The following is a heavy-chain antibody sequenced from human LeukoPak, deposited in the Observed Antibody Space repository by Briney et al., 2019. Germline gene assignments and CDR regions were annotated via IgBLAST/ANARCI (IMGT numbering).Heavy chain of an antibody. CDR2: IIPIFGTA. D-gene: IGHD1-26*01. J-gene: IGHJ6*03. V-gene: IGHV1-69*13. Sequence: ASVKVSCKASGGTFSSYAISWVRQAPGQGLEWMGGIIPIFGTANYAQKFQGRVTITADESTSTAYMELSSLRSEDTAVYYCASKGDRPGPYYYYMDVWGKGTTVIVSS. CDR3: ASKGDRPGPYYYYMDV. CDR1: GGTFSSYA.